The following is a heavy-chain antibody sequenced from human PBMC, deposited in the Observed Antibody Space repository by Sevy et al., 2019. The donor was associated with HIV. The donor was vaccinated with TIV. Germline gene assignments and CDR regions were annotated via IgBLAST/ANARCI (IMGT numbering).Heavy chain of an antibody. CDR3: AKGGGGHYDPDEIGYYFYYYNMDV. CDR2: ISGSGTRT. V-gene: IGHV3-23*01. D-gene: IGHD3-22*01. CDR1: GFSFDSYG. J-gene: IGHJ6*03. Sequence: GGSLRLSCAVSGFSFDSYGMTWVRQAPGKGLEWVSGISGSGTRTYYADSVKGRFIISRDNSKNTLYLQMNSLRSEDTVIYYSAKGGGGHYDPDEIGYYFYYYNMDVWGKGTTVTVSS.